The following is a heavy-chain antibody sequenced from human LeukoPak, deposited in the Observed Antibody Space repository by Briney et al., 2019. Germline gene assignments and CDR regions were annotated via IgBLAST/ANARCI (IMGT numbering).Heavy chain of an antibody. CDR3: ARVLYYDFWSDYYYMDV. Sequence: ASVKVSCKASGYTFTSYGISWVRQAPGQGLEWMGCISAYNGNTNYAQKLQGRVTMTTDTSTSTAYMELRSLRSDDTAVYYCARVLYYDFWSDYYYMDVWGKGTTVTISS. J-gene: IGHJ6*03. D-gene: IGHD3-3*01. CDR1: GYTFTSYG. CDR2: ISAYNGNT. V-gene: IGHV1-18*01.